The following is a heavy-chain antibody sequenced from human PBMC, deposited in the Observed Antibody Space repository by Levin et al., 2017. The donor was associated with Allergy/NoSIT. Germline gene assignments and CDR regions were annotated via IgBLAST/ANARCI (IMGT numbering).Heavy chain of an antibody. J-gene: IGHJ4*02. D-gene: IGHD3-10*01. CDR1: GGSFSGYY. V-gene: IGHV4-34*01. CDR3: ARGPLWFGEPRLRY. Sequence: SETLSLTCAVYGGSFSGYYWSWIRQPPGKGLEWIGEINHSGSTNYNPSLKSRVTISVDTSKNQFSLKLSSVTAADTAVYYCARGPLWFGEPRLRYWGQGTLVTVSS. CDR2: INHSGST.